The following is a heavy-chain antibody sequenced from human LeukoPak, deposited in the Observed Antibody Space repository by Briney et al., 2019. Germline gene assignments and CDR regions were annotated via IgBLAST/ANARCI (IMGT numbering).Heavy chain of an antibody. CDR3: ASLSRRYSYGAYYFDY. V-gene: IGHV4-34*01. D-gene: IGHD5-18*01. Sequence: SETLSLTCADYGGSFSGYSWSWIRQPPGKGLEWIGQINHSGSTNYNPSLKSRVTISVDTSKNQFSLKLSSVTDADTAVYYCASLSRRYSYGAYYFDYWGQGTLVTVSS. J-gene: IGHJ4*02. CDR1: GGSFSGYS. CDR2: INHSGST.